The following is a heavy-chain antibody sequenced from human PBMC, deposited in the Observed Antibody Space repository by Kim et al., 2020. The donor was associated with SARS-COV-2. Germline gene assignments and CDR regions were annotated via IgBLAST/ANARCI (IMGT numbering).Heavy chain of an antibody. CDR2: VYPTGNT. Sequence: SETLSLICSVSGGYTSAYYWSWIRQPPGKGLEWVGYVYPTGNTNYNPSLRSRVTMSLDTSKNQFSLRLNSVTAADTAVYYCARTMNPHYYYYGLDVWGQGTTVTVSS. CDR3: ARTMNPHYYYYGLDV. J-gene: IGHJ6*02. V-gene: IGHV4-59*01. CDR1: GGYTSAYY.